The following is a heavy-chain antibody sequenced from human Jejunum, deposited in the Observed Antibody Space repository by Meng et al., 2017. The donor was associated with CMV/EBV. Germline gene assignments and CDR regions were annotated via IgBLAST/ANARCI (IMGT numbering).Heavy chain of an antibody. CDR2: ISFTTNYI. Sequence: GFALNTRNMTWVRQAPGKGLEWVSSISFTTNYIYYADSVRGRFTISRDNTKNSLYLQMDSLRAEDTAVYYCARDLYYGDPAAFDLWGQGTMVTVSS. V-gene: IGHV3-21*01. J-gene: IGHJ3*01. D-gene: IGHD4-17*01. CDR1: GFALNTRN. CDR3: ARDLYYGDPAAFDL.